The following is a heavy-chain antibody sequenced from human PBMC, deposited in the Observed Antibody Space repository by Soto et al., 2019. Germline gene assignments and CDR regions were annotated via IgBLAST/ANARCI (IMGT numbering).Heavy chain of an antibody. D-gene: IGHD6-13*01. Sequence: PGGSLRLSCAACGFTFSSYSMNWVRQAPGKGLEWVSSISSSSSYIYYADSVKGRFTISRDNAKNSLYLQMNSLRAEDTAVYYCARVASPKGAANGQQLVRFYYYYYMDVWGKGTTVTVSS. J-gene: IGHJ6*03. CDR2: ISSSSSYI. CDR1: GFTFSSYS. V-gene: IGHV3-21*01. CDR3: ARVASPKGAANGQQLVRFYYYYYMDV.